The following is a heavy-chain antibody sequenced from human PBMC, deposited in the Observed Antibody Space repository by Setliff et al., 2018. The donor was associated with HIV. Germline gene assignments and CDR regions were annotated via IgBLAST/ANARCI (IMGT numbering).Heavy chain of an antibody. CDR2: IFYSGST. Sequence: SETLSLTCTVSGGSISHYYWNWIRQSPGKGLEWIGFIFYSGSTYYNPSRKSRLTISVDTSKNQFSLKLSSVNAADTAVYYCARGIYYYDSRRYYYYMDVWGKGTTVTVSS. CDR3: ARGIYYYDSRRYYYYMDV. D-gene: IGHD3-22*01. CDR1: GGSISHYY. V-gene: IGHV4-59*12. J-gene: IGHJ6*03.